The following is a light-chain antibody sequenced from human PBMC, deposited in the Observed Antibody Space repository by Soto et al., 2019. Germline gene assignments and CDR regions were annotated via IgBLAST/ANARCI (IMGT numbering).Light chain of an antibody. CDR2: VAS. J-gene: IGKJ3*01. CDR3: QQANSCPFT. V-gene: IGKV1-12*01. CDR1: QCISSW. Sequence: DMQMTQSRSSVIASVGDRVTITCRASQCISSWLAWYQQKPGKAPKLLINVASSLPSGVPSRFSGSGSGTDVTLTISSLQPEDFATYYCQQANSCPFTFGPGTKVEIK.